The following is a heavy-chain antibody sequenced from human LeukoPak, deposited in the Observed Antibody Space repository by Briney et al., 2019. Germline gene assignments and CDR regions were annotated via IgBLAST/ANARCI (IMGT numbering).Heavy chain of an antibody. Sequence: SVTLSLTCTVSGYSISSGYYWGWIRQPPGKGLEWIGSIYHSGGTYYNPSLKSRVTISVDTSKNQFSLKLSSVTAADTAVYYCASYYDSSGYTDYWGQGTLVTVSS. CDR3: ASYYDSSGYTDY. J-gene: IGHJ4*02. CDR1: GYSISSGYY. D-gene: IGHD3-22*01. CDR2: IYHSGGT. V-gene: IGHV4-38-2*02.